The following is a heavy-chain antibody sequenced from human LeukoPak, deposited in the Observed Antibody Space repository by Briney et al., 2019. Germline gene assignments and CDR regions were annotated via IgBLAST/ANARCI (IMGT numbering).Heavy chain of an antibody. J-gene: IGHJ4*02. V-gene: IGHV4-59*08. Sequence: TTSETLSLTCTVSGVSITNYYWSWLRQPPGKGLEWIGYIYYSGSTNSNPSLKGRVTISVDTSKNQFSLKLSSVTAADTAVYYCARHPRDYYDSGSYYPTSNSYFDYWGQGTLVTVSS. D-gene: IGHD3-10*01. CDR1: GVSITNYY. CDR3: ARHPRDYYDSGSYYPTSNSYFDY. CDR2: IYYSGST.